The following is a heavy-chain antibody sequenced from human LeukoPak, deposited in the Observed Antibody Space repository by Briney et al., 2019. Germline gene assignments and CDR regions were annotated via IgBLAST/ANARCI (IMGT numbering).Heavy chain of an antibody. CDR3: AREDKDDIVVVPAATLPYYFDY. CDR2: IYTSGGT. CDR1: GGSISSYY. D-gene: IGHD2-2*01. V-gene: IGHV4-4*07. Sequence: SETLSLTCTVAGGSISSYYWSWLRQPAGKGLEWIGRIYTSGGTNYNPSLKSRVTMSVDTSKNQFSLKLSSVTAADTAVYYCAREDKDDIVVVPAATLPYYFDYWGQGTLVTVSS. J-gene: IGHJ4*02.